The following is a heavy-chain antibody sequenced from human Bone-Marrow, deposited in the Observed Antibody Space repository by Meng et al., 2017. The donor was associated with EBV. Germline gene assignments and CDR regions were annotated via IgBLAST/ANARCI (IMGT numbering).Heavy chain of an antibody. CDR3: ARDSYSGYDRLEY. CDR1: GYTFTNYG. J-gene: IGHJ4*02. Sequence: QVQLVQSGVEVKKPGASVSVSCKASGYTFTNYGISWVRQAPRQGLEWMGWISPYYGHTNYAPTFQGRVTMTPDTSTSTASMELWSLRSDDTAVYFCARDSYSGYDRLEYWDQGTLVTVAS. CDR2: ISPYYGHT. V-gene: IGHV1-18*01. D-gene: IGHD5-12*01.